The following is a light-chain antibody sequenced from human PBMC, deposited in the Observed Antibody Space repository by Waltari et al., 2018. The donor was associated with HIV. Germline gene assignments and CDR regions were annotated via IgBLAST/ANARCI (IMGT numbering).Light chain of an antibody. Sequence: QSALTQPASVSGSPGQSITIPCTGTSSDVGGYNLVSWYPQHPGKAPKLMIYEVSKRPSGVSNRFSGSKSGNTASLTISGLQAEDEADYYCCAYAGSTTYVIFGGGTKLTVL. J-gene: IGLJ2*01. V-gene: IGLV2-23*02. CDR2: EVS. CDR1: SSDVGGYNL. CDR3: CAYAGSTTYVI.